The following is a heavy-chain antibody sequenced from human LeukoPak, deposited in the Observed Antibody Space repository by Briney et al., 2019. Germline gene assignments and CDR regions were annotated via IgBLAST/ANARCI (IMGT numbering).Heavy chain of an antibody. CDR1: GYTFTAYH. J-gene: IGHJ6*02. D-gene: IGHD6-6*01. V-gene: IGHV1-2*02. Sequence: GASVKVSCKASGYTFTAYHMHWVRQAPGQGLEWMGWINPNSGGTNYAQKFQGRVTMTRDTSISTAYMELSRLRSDDTAVYYCARAASIAARYYYYYGMDVWGQGTTVTVSS. CDR2: INPNSGGT. CDR3: ARAASIAARYYYYYGMDV.